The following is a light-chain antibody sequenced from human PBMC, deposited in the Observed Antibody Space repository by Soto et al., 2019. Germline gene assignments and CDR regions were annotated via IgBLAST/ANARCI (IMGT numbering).Light chain of an antibody. CDR2: GAS. CDR3: HQYGSTPYT. V-gene: IGKV3-20*01. J-gene: IGKJ2*01. CDR1: QSVGSSY. Sequence: EIVLTQSPGTLSLSPEESATLSCRASQSVGSSYLAWYQQKPGQARRLLMYGASSRATGIPDRFSGSGSGRDFTLTISRLETEDFGVYYCHQYGSTPYTFGQVTKLEIK.